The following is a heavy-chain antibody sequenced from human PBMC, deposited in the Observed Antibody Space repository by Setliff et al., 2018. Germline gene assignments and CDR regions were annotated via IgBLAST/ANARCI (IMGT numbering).Heavy chain of an antibody. CDR1: EITLRHFA. CDR2: IKQDGSEK. V-gene: IGHV3-7*01. J-gene: IGHJ4*02. Sequence: LRLSCAGSEITLRHFAVHWVRQAPGKGLEWVANIKQDGSEKYYVDSVKGRFTISRDNAKNSLYLQMNSLRAEDTAVYYCARDGGEYWGQGTLVTVSS. D-gene: IGHD3-16*01. CDR3: ARDGGEY.